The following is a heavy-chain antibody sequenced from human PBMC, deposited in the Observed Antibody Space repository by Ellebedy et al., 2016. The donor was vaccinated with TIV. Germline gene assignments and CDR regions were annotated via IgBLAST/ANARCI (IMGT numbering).Heavy chain of an antibody. V-gene: IGHV4-39*01. CDR2: IYYSGST. CDR1: GGSIGSSTYY. Sequence: SETLSLTXTVSGGSIGSSTYYWTWIRQPPGKGLEWIGSIYYSGSTYYNPSLKSRVTISVDTSKNQYSLKLGSVTATDTAVYYCARRWNVAGNPVFDYWGQGTLVTVSS. CDR3: ARRWNVAGNPVFDY. D-gene: IGHD6-19*01. J-gene: IGHJ4*02.